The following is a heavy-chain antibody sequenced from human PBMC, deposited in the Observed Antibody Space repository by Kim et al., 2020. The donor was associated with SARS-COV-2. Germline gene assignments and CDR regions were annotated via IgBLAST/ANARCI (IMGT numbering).Heavy chain of an antibody. CDR1: GFTFSSYA. V-gene: IGHV3-30*04. Sequence: GGSLRHSCAASGFTFSSYAMHWVRQAPGKGLEWVAVISYDGSNKYYADSVKGRFTISRDNSKNTLYLQMNSLRAEDTAVYYCASLPMIGTPDYWGQGTLVTVSS. D-gene: IGHD3-22*01. J-gene: IGHJ4*02. CDR3: ASLPMIGTPDY. CDR2: ISYDGSNK.